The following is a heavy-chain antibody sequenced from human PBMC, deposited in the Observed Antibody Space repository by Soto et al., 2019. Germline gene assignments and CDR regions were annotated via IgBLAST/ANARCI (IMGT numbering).Heavy chain of an antibody. CDR3: NKGGWYSYGRYYFDY. D-gene: IGHD5-18*01. J-gene: IGHJ4*02. Sequence: SETLSLTCTVSGGSISSGDYYWSWIRQPPGKGLEWIGYIYYSGSTYYSPSLKSRVTISVDTSKNQFSLKLSSETAADTAVYYCNKGGWYSYGRYYFDYWGQGTLVTVSS. V-gene: IGHV4-30-4*01. CDR2: IYYSGST. CDR1: GGSISSGDYY.